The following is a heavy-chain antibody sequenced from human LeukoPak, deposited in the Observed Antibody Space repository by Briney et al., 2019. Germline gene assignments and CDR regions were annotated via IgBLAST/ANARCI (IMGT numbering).Heavy chain of an antibody. CDR2: ISGSGDCK. J-gene: IGHJ4*02. Sequence: PGGSLRLSCAASGFIFSDYAMNWVRQAPGEGLEWVSNISGSGDCKHYAHSVRGRFTISRDNSKKTLDLQMDGLKGDDTAVYYCARGCRDTNFAPLEYWGQGSLVTVS. D-gene: IGHD2/OR15-2a*01. CDR1: GFIFSDYA. V-gene: IGHV3-23*01. CDR3: ARGCRDTNFAPLEY.